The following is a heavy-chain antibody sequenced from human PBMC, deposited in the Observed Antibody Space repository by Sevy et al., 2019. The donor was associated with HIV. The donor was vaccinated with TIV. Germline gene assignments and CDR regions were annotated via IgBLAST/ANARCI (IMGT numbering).Heavy chain of an antibody. J-gene: IGHJ4*02. CDR3: DRDLHPPGPVRGTNFDY. CDR2: ISYEGSNI. D-gene: IGHD1-1*01. CDR1: ALTFTRYA. V-gene: IGHV3-30*03. Sequence: GGSLRLSCAASALTFTRYAFHWVRQAQGKGPEWLGVISYEGSNIYYGPSVKGRFTISRDNSKNTLYLQMNDMRTEYSAWYCGDRDLHPPGPVRGTNFDYWGRGTLVTVSS.